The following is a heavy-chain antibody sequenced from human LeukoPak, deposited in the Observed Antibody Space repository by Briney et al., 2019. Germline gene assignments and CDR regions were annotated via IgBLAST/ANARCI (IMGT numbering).Heavy chain of an antibody. Sequence: GGSLRLSCAASGFTLRSYAMTWVRQAPRKGLEWVSAISGSGGTTYYADSVKGRFTISRDNSKNTLYLQMNSLRTEDTAVYYCARVKDSSAYYYVSPSYNWFDSWGQGTLVTVSS. CDR2: ISGSGGTT. CDR1: GFTLRSYA. J-gene: IGHJ5*01. V-gene: IGHV3-23*01. D-gene: IGHD3-22*01. CDR3: ARVKDSSAYYYVSPSYNWFDS.